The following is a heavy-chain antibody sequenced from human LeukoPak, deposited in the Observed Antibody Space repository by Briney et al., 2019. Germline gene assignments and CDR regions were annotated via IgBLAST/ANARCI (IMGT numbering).Heavy chain of an antibody. CDR3: AKSRARREGSSGSIDY. Sequence: GGSLRLSCAASGFTFSNYAMSWVRQAPGKGLEWVSGISGSGGSTYYVDSVKGRSTISRDTSKNTLYLQMNSLRVEDTAVYYCAKSRARREGSSGSIDYWGQGTLVTVSS. V-gene: IGHV3-23*01. D-gene: IGHD3-22*01. J-gene: IGHJ4*02. CDR1: GFTFSNYA. CDR2: ISGSGGST.